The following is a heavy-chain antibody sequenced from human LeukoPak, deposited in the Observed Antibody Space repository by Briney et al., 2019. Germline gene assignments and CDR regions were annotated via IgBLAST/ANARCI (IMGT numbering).Heavy chain of an antibody. CDR3: ARKAYDSDYFDF. CDR1: GFTFNRHW. D-gene: IGHD2-21*01. Sequence: PGGSLRLSCAASGFTFNRHWMAWVRQAPGKGLEWVANIKQDGSDQYYVGSVKGRFTITRDNAKNSLYMQMNNLRDEDTAVCYCARKAYDSDYFDFWGQGTLVSVSS. V-gene: IGHV3-7*04. J-gene: IGHJ4*02. CDR2: IKQDGSDQ.